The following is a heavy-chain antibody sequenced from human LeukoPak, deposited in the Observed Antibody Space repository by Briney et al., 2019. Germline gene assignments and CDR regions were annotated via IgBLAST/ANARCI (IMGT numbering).Heavy chain of an antibody. J-gene: IGHJ4*02. V-gene: IGHV3-73*01. Sequence: PGGSLRLSCVASRISFSASVMYRLRQASGKGLEWVGRIKSKADNYATAYAASVKGRFTISRDDSKHTAYLQMNSLRAEDTYVYYSTRLWGDCGSDCYSHDYWGQGALVTVSS. CDR2: IKSKADNYAT. CDR3: TRLWGDCGSDCYSHDY. CDR1: RISFSASV. D-gene: IGHD2-21*02.